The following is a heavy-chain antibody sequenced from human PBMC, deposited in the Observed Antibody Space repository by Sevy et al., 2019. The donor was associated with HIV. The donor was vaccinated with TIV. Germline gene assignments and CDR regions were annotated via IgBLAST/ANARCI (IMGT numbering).Heavy chain of an antibody. V-gene: IGHV1-8*01. J-gene: IGHJ4*02. CDR3: ARGAGLLLRTSKFDY. Sequence: ASVKVSCKASGYTFTSYDINWVRQATGQGLEWMGWMNPNSGNTGYAQKFQGRVTMTRNTSISTAYMELSSQRSEDTAVYYCARGAGLLLRTSKFDYWGQGTLVTVSS. CDR2: MNPNSGNT. CDR1: GYTFTSYD. D-gene: IGHD3-22*01.